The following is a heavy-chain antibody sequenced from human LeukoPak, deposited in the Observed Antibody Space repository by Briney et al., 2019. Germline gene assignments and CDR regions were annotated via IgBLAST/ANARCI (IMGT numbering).Heavy chain of an antibody. CDR2: INPNSGGT. D-gene: IGHD1-26*01. V-gene: IGHV1-2*02. Sequence: ASVKVSCKASGYTFTAYYMHWVRQAPGQGLEWMGWINPNSGGTSFAQKFQGRVTMTRDTSISTAYMELSSLRSDDTAVYYCARVIVGATSGDYWGQGTLVTVSS. J-gene: IGHJ4*02. CDR1: GYTFTAYY. CDR3: ARVIVGATSGDY.